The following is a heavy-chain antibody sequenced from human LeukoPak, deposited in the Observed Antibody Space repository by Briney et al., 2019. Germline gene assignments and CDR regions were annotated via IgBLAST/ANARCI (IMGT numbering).Heavy chain of an antibody. CDR1: GGSISSYY. CDR3: ATCRYSSGPVNY. J-gene: IGHJ4*02. Sequence: SETLSLTCTVSGGSISSYYWSWIRQPPGKGLEWIGYIYYSGSTNYNPSLKSRVTISVDTSKNQFSLKLSSVTAADTAVYYCATCRYSSGPVNYWGQGTLVTVSS. D-gene: IGHD6-19*01. V-gene: IGHV4-59*01. CDR2: IYYSGST.